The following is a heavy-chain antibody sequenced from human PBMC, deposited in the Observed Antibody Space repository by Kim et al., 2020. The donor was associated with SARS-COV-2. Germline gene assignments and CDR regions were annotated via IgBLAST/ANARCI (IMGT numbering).Heavy chain of an antibody. CDR1: GFTFSDYY. CDR3: AATTIVVVVAATHVRAFDI. V-gene: IGHV3-11*03. CDR2: ISSSSSYT. D-gene: IGHD2-15*01. Sequence: GGSLRLSCAASGFTFSDYYMSWIRQAPGKGLEWVSYISSSSSYTNYADSVKGRFTISRDNAKNSLYLQMNSLRAEDTAVYYCAATTIVVVVAATHVRAFDIWGQGTMVTVSS. J-gene: IGHJ3*02.